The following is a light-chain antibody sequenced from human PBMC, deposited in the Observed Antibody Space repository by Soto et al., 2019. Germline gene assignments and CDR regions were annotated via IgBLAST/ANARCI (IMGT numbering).Light chain of an antibody. CDR3: SSYTSGSTWL. J-gene: IGLJ3*02. CDR2: EVS. V-gene: IGLV2-14*01. CDR1: TSDVGGYNY. Sequence: QSALTQPASVSGSPGQSITISCTGTTSDVGGYNYVSWYQHHPGKAPKVMSYEVSNRPSGVSNRFSGSKSGNTASLTISGLQAEDEADYYCSSYTSGSTWLFGGGTKLTVL.